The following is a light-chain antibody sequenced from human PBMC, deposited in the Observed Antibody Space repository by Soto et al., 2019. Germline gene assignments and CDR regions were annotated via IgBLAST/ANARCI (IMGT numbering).Light chain of an antibody. CDR2: GAS. CDR3: QQYNNWPPWT. CDR1: HTISSSY. Sequence: EIVLTQSPGTLSLSPGERATLSCRASHTISSSYLAWYQQKPGQAPRLLISGASIRQPGIPGRFSGSGSGTEFTLIISSLQSEDLATYYCQQYNNWPPWTFGQGTKVDIK. V-gene: IGKV3-15*01. J-gene: IGKJ1*01.